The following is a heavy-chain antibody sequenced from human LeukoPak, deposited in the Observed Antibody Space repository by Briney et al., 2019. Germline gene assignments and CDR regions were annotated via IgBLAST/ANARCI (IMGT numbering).Heavy chain of an antibody. V-gene: IGHV4-59*01. CDR3: AATWRNYDFWSGPHIPNWFDP. CDR1: GGSISSYY. D-gene: IGHD3-3*01. J-gene: IGHJ5*02. CDR2: IYYSGST. Sequence: PSETLSLTCTVSGGSISSYYWSWIRQPPGKGLEWIGYIYYSGSTNYNPSLKSRVTISVDTSKNQFSLKLSSVTAADTAVYYCAATWRNYDFWSGPHIPNWFDPWGQGTLVTVSS.